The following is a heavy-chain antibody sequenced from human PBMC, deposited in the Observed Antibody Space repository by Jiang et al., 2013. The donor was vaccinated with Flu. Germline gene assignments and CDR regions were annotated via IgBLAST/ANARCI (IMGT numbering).Heavy chain of an antibody. D-gene: IGHD4-17*01. CDR3: ARGVDYGDYYYYYMDV. V-gene: IGHV1-69*06. CDR2: IIPIFGTA. J-gene: IGHJ6*03. Sequence: VRQAPGQGLEWMGGIIPIFGTAYYAQKFQGRVTITADKSTSTAYMELSSLTSEDTAVYYCARGVDYGDYYYYYMDVWGKGTTVTVS.